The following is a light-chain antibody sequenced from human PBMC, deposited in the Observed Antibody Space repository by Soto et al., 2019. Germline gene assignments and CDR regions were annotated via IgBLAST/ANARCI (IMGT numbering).Light chain of an antibody. V-gene: IGLV2-23*01. CDR3: CSYAGSSTYV. CDR1: SRDVGIYNL. Sequence: QSVLTQPASVSGSPGQSITISCTGTSRDVGIYNLVSWYQLHPGKVPKLIIYEDTKRPSGISSRFSGSESGITAFLTISGLQAGDEADYYCCSYAGSSTYVFGTGTKSPS. CDR2: EDT. J-gene: IGLJ1*01.